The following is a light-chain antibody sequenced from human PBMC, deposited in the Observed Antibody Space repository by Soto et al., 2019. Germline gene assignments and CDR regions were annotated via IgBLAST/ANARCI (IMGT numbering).Light chain of an antibody. J-gene: IGKJ1*01. CDR3: QQSYSTPRT. Sequence: DIHMTQSPSSLSASVGDTFTITCRASQSISSYLNWYQQKPGKAPKLLIYAASSLQSGVPSRFSGSGSGTDFTLTISSLQPEDFATYYCQQSYSTPRTFGQGTKVDIK. CDR2: AAS. CDR1: QSISSY. V-gene: IGKV1-39*01.